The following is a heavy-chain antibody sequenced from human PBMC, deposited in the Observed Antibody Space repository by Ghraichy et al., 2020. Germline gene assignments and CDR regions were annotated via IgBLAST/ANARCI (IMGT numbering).Heavy chain of an antibody. J-gene: IGHJ6*02. CDR1: GGSISSSSYY. CDR3: ALDCSSTSCYAGYYYYGMDV. V-gene: IGHV4-39*05. CDR2: IYYSGST. Sequence: SETPSLTCTVSGGSISSSSYYWGWIRQPPGKGLEWIGSIYYSGSTYYNPSLKSRVTISVDTSKNQFSLKLSSVTAADTAVYYCALDCSSTSCYAGYYYYGMDVWGQGTTVTVSS. D-gene: IGHD2-2*01.